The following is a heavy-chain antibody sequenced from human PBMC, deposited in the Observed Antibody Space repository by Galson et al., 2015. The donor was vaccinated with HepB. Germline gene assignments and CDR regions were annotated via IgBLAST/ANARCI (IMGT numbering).Heavy chain of an antibody. CDR2: MYSDGSSA. Sequence: SLRLSCAASGFTFSSYWMHWVRQVPGKELVWVSRMYSDGSSANYADSVKGRFTISRDNAKNTLYLQMNSLRAEDTAVYYCGRALCSSGCYGFVIWGQGTMVTVSS. V-gene: IGHV3-74*01. CDR3: GRALCSSGCYGFVI. CDR1: GFTFSSYW. J-gene: IGHJ3*02. D-gene: IGHD2-2*01.